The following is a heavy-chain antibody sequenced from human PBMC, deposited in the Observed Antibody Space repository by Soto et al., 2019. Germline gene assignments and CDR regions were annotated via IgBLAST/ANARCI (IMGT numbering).Heavy chain of an antibody. CDR2: ITGSGGTT. Sequence: GGSLRLSCAASGFNFNNYAMTWVRQGPGKGLEWVSAITGSGGTTYYADSVKGRFTMSRDNSKGTVLLEMHSPRAEDKAVYYCAKLYHYDSIGWYHFDYWGQGSPVTVSS. V-gene: IGHV3-23*01. D-gene: IGHD3-16*01. CDR1: GFNFNNYA. CDR3: AKLYHYDSIGWYHFDY. J-gene: IGHJ4*02.